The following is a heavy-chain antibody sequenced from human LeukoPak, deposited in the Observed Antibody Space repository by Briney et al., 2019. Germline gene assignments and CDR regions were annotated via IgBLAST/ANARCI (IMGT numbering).Heavy chain of an antibody. CDR3: ARDLSSGSPPSWFDP. Sequence: ASVKVSCKASGYTFTGYYMRWVRQAPGQGLEWMGIINPSGGSTSYAQKFQGRVTMTRDTSTSTVYMELSSLRSEDTAVYYCARDLSSGSPPSWFDPWGQGTLVTVSS. CDR1: GYTFTGYY. CDR2: INPSGGST. D-gene: IGHD1-26*01. J-gene: IGHJ5*02. V-gene: IGHV1-46*01.